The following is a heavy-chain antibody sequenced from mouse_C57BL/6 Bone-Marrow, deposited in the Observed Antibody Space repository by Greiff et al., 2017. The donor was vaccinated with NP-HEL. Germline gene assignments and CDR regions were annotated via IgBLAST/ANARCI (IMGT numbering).Heavy chain of an antibody. J-gene: IGHJ1*03. CDR1: GFSLTSYG. CDR2: IWRGGST. Sequence: VKLQESGPGLVQPSQSLSITCTVSGFSLTSYGVHWVRQSPGKGLEWLGVIWRGGSTDYNAAFMSRLSITKDNSKSQVFFKMNSLQADDTAIYYCAKKGYGSSHWYFDVWGTGTTVTVSS. V-gene: IGHV2-5*01. CDR3: AKKGYGSSHWYFDV. D-gene: IGHD1-1*01.